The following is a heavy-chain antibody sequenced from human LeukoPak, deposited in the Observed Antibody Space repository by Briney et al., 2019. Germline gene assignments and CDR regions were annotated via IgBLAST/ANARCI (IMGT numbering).Heavy chain of an antibody. D-gene: IGHD3-22*01. CDR1: GGSISSYY. CDR2: IYYSGST. J-gene: IGHJ1*01. V-gene: IGHV4-59*01. Sequence: KSSETLSLTCTVSGGSISSYYWSWIRQPPGKGLEWIGYIYYSGSTNYNPSLKSRVTISVDTSKNQFSLKLSSVTAADTAVYYCARGRGNLYYDSRDRRGYFQHWGQGTLVTVSS. CDR3: ARGRGNLYYDSRDRRGYFQH.